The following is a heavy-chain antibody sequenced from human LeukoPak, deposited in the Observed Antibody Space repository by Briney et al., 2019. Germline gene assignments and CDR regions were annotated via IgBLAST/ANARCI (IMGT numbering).Heavy chain of an antibody. J-gene: IGHJ3*02. V-gene: IGHV4-39*07. CDR2: TYYSGST. CDR1: GGSISSSSYY. Sequence: SETLSLTCTVSGGSISSSSYYWGWIRQPPGKGLEWIGSTYYSGSTYYNPSLKSRVTISVDTSKNQFSLKLSSVTAADTAVYYCAREVYYDSSASITWDAFDIWGQGTMVTVSS. D-gene: IGHD3-22*01. CDR3: AREVYYDSSASITWDAFDI.